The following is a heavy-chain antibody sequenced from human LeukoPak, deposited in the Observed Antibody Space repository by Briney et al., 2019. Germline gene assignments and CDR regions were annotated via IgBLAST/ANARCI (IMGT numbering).Heavy chain of an antibody. D-gene: IGHD3-22*01. CDR3: ARARINYYDSSGYWFDY. CDR1: GFTFSFYS. Sequence: GGSLRLSCAASGFTFSFYSMNWVRQAPGKGLEWVSYISSSSSYIYYADSVKGRFTISRDNAKNSLYLQMNSLRAEDTAVYYCARARINYYDSSGYWFDYWGQGTLVTVAS. CDR2: ISSSSSYI. V-gene: IGHV3-21*01. J-gene: IGHJ4*02.